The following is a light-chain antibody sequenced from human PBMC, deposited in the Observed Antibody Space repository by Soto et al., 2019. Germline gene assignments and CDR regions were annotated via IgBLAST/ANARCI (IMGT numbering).Light chain of an antibody. V-gene: IGKV3-15*01. CDR3: QQYGSSRWT. CDR1: QSVSSN. Sequence: IVMTQSPAPLSVSPGERATLSCRASQSVSSNLAWYQQKPGQAPRLLIFDASTRATGVPARFSGSGSGTEFTLTVSSLQSEDIAVYYCQQYGSSRWTLGQGTKVDIK. CDR2: DAS. J-gene: IGKJ1*01.